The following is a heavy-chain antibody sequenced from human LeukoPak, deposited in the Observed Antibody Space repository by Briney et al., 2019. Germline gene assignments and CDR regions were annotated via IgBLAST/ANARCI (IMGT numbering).Heavy chain of an antibody. D-gene: IGHD1-26*01. CDR2: ISSSGSTI. CDR1: GFTFSSYE. CDR3: ARVQWELRRAFDI. Sequence: GGSLRLSCAASGFTFSSYEMNWVRQAPGKGLEWVSYISSSGSTIYYADSVKGRFTISRDNAKNSLYLQMNSLRAEDTAVYYCARVQWELRRAFDIWGQGTMVTVSS. V-gene: IGHV3-48*03. J-gene: IGHJ3*02.